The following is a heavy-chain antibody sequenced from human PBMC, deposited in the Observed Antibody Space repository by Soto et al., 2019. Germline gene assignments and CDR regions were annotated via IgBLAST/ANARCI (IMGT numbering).Heavy chain of an antibody. V-gene: IGHV3-48*02. Sequence: GSLRLSCAASGFTFSSYRMNWVRQAPGKGLEWVSYISSSSSTIYYADSVKGRFTISRDNAKNSLYLQMNSLRDEDTAVYYCARDSPWQIFGVVIPFDYWGQGTLVTVSS. CDR2: ISSSSSTI. J-gene: IGHJ4*02. D-gene: IGHD3-3*01. CDR3: ARDSPWQIFGVVIPFDY. CDR1: GFTFSSYR.